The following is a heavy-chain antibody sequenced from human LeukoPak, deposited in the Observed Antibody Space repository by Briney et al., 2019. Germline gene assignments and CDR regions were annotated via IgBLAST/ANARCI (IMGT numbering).Heavy chain of an antibody. CDR3: ARDFPRSGR. Sequence: GGSLRLSCAASGFTFSSYEMNWVRQAPGKGLEWVSYISSSGSTIYYADSVKGRFTTSRDNAKNSLYLQMNSLRAEDSAVYYCARDFPRSGRWGQGTLVTVSS. CDR1: GFTFSSYE. CDR2: ISSSGSTI. V-gene: IGHV3-48*03. J-gene: IGHJ4*02.